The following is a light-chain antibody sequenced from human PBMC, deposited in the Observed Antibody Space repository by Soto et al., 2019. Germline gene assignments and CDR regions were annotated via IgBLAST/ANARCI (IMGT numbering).Light chain of an antibody. J-gene: IGLJ3*02. Sequence: QTVVTQEPSFSVSPGRTVTLTCGLRSGSVSTSYYPSWYQQTPGQAPRTLIYSTNTRSSGVPDRFSGSILGNKAALTITGAQADDESEYYCVLYMGSGLWVFGGGTQLTVL. CDR2: STN. CDR1: SGSVSTSYY. V-gene: IGLV8-61*01. CDR3: VLYMGSGLWV.